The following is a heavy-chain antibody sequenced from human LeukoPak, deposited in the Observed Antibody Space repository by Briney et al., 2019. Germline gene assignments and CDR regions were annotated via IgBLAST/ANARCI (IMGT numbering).Heavy chain of an antibody. CDR3: ARVAGIYYYDSSGYFDY. J-gene: IGHJ4*02. CDR1: GFTFSSYW. CDR2: IKQDGSEK. Sequence: GGSLRLSCAASGFTFSSYWMSWVRQAPGKGLEWVANIKQDGSEKYYVDSVKGRFTISRDNAKNSLYLQINSLRAEDTAVYYCARVAGIYYYDSSGYFDYWGQGTLVTVSS. V-gene: IGHV3-7*01. D-gene: IGHD3-22*01.